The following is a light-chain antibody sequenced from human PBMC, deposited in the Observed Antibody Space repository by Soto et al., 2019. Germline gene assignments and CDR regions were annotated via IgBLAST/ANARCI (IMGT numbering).Light chain of an antibody. CDR2: GAS. CDR1: QGISTA. CDR3: QQFSSYQT. Sequence: AIQVTQSPSSLSASVGDRVTINCRTSQGISTALAWYQQRPGGPPKLLIYGASTLESGVPSRFSGSGSGTDFPLVITNLQPEDFATYYCQQFSSYQTFGGGTKVEIK. V-gene: IGKV1-13*02. J-gene: IGKJ4*01.